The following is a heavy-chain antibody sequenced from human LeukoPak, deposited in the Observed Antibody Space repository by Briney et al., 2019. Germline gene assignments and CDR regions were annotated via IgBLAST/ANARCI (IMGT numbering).Heavy chain of an antibody. J-gene: IGHJ6*03. CDR1: GYTLTELS. V-gene: IGHV1-24*01. D-gene: IGHD5-12*01. CDR3: ARDSGGYDPSYYYYYYMDV. Sequence: ASVKVSCKVSGYTLTELSMHWVRQAPGKGLEWMGGFDPEDGETIYAQKFQGRVTMTEDTSTDTAYMELSSLRSEDTAVYYCARDSGGYDPSYYYYYYMDVWGKGTTVTVSS. CDR2: FDPEDGET.